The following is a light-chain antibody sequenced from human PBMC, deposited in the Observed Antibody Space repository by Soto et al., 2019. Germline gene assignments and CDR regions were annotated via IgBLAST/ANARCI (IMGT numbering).Light chain of an antibody. Sequence: SYELTQPSSVSVSPGQTARITCSGDVLAKKYARWFQQKPGQAPVLVIYKDSERPSGIPERFSGSSSGTTVTLTISGAQVEDEADYYFYSAADNKGVFGGGTKLTV. V-gene: IGLV3-27*01. CDR3: YSAADNKGV. J-gene: IGLJ2*01. CDR1: VLAKKY. CDR2: KDS.